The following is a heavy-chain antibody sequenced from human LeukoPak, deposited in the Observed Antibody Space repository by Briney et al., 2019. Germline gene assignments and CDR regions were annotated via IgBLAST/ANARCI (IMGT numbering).Heavy chain of an antibody. V-gene: IGHV3-23*01. Sequence: GGSLRLSCAASGFTFSSYAMSWVRQAPGKGLEWVSAITNSGGNTYYADSVKGRFTISRDNSKNTLYLQINSLRAEGTAIYYCANAPMEDSWYLHFDYWGQGTLVTVSS. J-gene: IGHJ4*02. CDR2: ITNSGGNT. CDR1: GFTFSSYA. CDR3: ANAPMEDSWYLHFDY. D-gene: IGHD6-13*01.